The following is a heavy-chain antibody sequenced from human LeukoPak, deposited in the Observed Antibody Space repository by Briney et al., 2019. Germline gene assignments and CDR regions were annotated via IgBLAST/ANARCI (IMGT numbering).Heavy chain of an antibody. D-gene: IGHD1-26*01. CDR1: GFTFSSYG. J-gene: IGHJ4*02. Sequence: PGGSLRLSCAASGFTFSSYGMHWVRQAPGKGLEWVAFIRYDGSNKYYADSVKGRFTISRDNSKNTLYLQMNSLRAEDTAVYYCAKDQYPVGATGNIDYWGQGTLVTVSS. CDR2: IRYDGSNK. CDR3: AKDQYPVGATGNIDY. V-gene: IGHV3-30*02.